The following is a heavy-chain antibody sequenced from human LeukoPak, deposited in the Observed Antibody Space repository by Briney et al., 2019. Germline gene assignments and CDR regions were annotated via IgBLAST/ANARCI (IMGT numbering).Heavy chain of an antibody. D-gene: IGHD6-13*01. CDR3: ARASYSSSWHYYYYYMDV. J-gene: IGHJ6*03. Sequence: SVKVSCKASGGTFSSYAISWVRQAPGQGLEWMGGIIPIFGTANYAQKFQGRVTITTDESTSTAYMELSSLRSEDTAVYYCARASYSSSWHYYYYYMDVWGKGATVTVSS. CDR2: IIPIFGTA. CDR1: GGTFSSYA. V-gene: IGHV1-69*05.